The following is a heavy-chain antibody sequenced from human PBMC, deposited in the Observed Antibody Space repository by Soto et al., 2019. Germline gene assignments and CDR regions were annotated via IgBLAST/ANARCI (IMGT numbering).Heavy chain of an antibody. D-gene: IGHD2-2*01. CDR3: AKDNCISTSCYRLYNWGEP. Sequence: GGSLRLSCAASGFTFSSYGMHWVRQAPGKGLEWVAVISHDGSNKYYGDSVKGRFTISRDNSKNTLYLQMNSLRAEDTAVYYCAKDNCISTSCYRLYNWGEPWGQGTLVTVSS. J-gene: IGHJ5*02. V-gene: IGHV3-30*18. CDR2: ISHDGSNK. CDR1: GFTFSSYG.